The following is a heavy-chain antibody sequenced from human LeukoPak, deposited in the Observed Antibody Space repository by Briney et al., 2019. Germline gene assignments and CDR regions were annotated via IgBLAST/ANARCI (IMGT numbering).Heavy chain of an antibody. Sequence: GGSLRLSCAASGSTFSIYSMNWVRQAPGKGLEWVSYISSSISTIYFADSVRGRFTSSRDNAKDSLYLQMNSLRDGDTAVYYCAREVGRIGSSGYYFDYWGREPWSPSPQ. CDR1: GSTFSIYS. CDR2: ISSSISTI. D-gene: IGHD3-22*01. CDR3: AREVGRIGSSGYYFDY. V-gene: IGHV3-48*02. J-gene: IGHJ4*02.